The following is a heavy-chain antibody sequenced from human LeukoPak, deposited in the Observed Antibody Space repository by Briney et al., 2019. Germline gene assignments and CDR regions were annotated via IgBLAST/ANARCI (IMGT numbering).Heavy chain of an antibody. CDR2: ISYDGSNK. CDR1: GFTFSSYA. D-gene: IGHD5-24*01. J-gene: IGHJ4*02. Sequence: GGSLRLSCAASGFTFSSYAMHWVRQAPGKGLEWVAVISYDGSNKYYADSVKGRFTISRDNSKNTLYLQMNSLRAEDTAVYYCARDHVATNLDYWGQGTLVTVSS. V-gene: IGHV3-30*04. CDR3: ARDHVATNLDY.